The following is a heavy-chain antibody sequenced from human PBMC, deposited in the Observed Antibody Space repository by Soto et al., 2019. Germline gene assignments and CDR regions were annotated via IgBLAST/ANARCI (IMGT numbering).Heavy chain of an antibody. J-gene: IGHJ4*02. CDR1: GFTFSSYA. CDR3: AKGGSGVVAATRRGY. CDR2: ISGSGGST. Sequence: EVQLLESGGGLVQPGGSLRLSCAASGFTFSSYAMSWVRQAPGKGLEWVSAISGSGGSTYYADSVKGRFTISRDNSKNPLYVEMSSLRGEDTAVYYCAKGGSGVVAATRRGYWGQGPLVTVSS. D-gene: IGHD2-15*01. V-gene: IGHV3-23*01.